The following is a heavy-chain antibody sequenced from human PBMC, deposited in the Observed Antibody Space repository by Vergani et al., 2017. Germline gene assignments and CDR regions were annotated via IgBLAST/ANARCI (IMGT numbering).Heavy chain of an antibody. D-gene: IGHD6-13*01. CDR1: GGSISSSSHF. Sequence: QLQLHKSGPGLVKPSETLSLTCTLSGGSISSSSHFWGWLRQTPGKGLEWIGSIYYSGSTYYNPSFQGRVSMSVATSKNQFSLTLSSVNATDTAVYYCARGSRAAGYSGPDSWGQGTRVTVSS. CDR2: IYYSGST. J-gene: IGHJ4*02. CDR3: ARGSRAAGYSGPDS. V-gene: IGHV4-39*07.